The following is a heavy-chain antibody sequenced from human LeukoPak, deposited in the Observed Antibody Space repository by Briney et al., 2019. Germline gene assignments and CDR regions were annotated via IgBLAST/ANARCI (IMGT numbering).Heavy chain of an antibody. CDR2: IYTSGST. J-gene: IGHJ4*02. Sequence: PSETLSLTCTVSGGSISSYYWSWIRQPAGKGLEWIGRIYTSGSTNYNPSLKSRATISVDTSKNQFSLKLSSVTAADTAVYYCARWGGSGSYADFDYWGQGTLVTVSS. CDR1: GGSISSYY. CDR3: ARWGGSGSYADFDY. D-gene: IGHD1-26*01. V-gene: IGHV4-4*07.